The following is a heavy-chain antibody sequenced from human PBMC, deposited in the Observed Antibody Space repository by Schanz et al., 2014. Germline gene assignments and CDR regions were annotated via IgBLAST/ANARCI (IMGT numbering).Heavy chain of an antibody. CDR1: GYTFTSSG. D-gene: IGHD6-13*01. Sequence: QVQLVQSGAEVKKPGASVKVSCKASGYTFTSSGFSWVRQAPGQGLEWMGWISTYTGNTNYAQRLQDRVTMTTDTSTSTAYMELRSLRSDDTAVYYCARNVIATGRAFDLWGPGTMVTVSS. V-gene: IGHV1-18*01. CDR3: ARNVIATGRAFDL. J-gene: IGHJ3*01. CDR2: ISTYTGNT.